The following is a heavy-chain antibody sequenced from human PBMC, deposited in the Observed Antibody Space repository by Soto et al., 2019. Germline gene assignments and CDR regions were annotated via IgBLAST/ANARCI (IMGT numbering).Heavy chain of an antibody. V-gene: IGHV1-69*13. J-gene: IGHJ6*02. CDR3: ARSIVVVITTGPYYYYGMDV. CDR1: GGTFSSYA. D-gene: IGHD3-22*01. Sequence: ASVKVSCKASGGTFSSYAISWVRQAPGQGLEWMGGIIPIFGTANYAQKFQGRVTITADESTSTAYMELSSLRSEDTAVYYCARSIVVVITTGPYYYYGMDVWGQGTTVTVSS. CDR2: IIPIFGTA.